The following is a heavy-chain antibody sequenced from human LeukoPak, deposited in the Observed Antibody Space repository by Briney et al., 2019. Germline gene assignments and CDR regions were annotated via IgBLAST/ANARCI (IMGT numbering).Heavy chain of an antibody. CDR3: ARGRGGLLWFGEFNS. Sequence: SGGSLRLSCAVSGFTFNNYGMHWVRQAPGKGLEWVANIKQDGSEKYYVDSVKGRFTISRDNANNSLYLQMNSLRAEDTAVYYCARGRGGLLWFGEFNSWGQGTLVTVSS. CDR2: IKQDGSEK. CDR1: GFTFNNYG. V-gene: IGHV3-7*01. D-gene: IGHD3-10*01. J-gene: IGHJ4*02.